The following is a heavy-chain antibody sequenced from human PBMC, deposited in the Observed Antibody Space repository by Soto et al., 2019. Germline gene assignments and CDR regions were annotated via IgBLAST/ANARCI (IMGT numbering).Heavy chain of an antibody. CDR3: ARSYYLADAFDV. CDR2: ISAFNGNT. V-gene: IGHV1-18*01. D-gene: IGHD3-16*01. CDR1: GFRFSDYG. Sequence: ASVKVSCKASGFRFSDYGFNWLRQAPGQGLEWMGWISAFNGNTETAQGLQDRVTMTTDSSTTTAHMDLTNLTTDDTAIYYCARSYYLADAFDVWGQGTMVTVS. J-gene: IGHJ3*01.